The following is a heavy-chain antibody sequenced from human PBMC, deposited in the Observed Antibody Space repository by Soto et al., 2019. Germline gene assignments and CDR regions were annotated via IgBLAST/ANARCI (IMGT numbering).Heavy chain of an antibody. J-gene: IGHJ6*01. V-gene: IGHV1-2*02. CDR1: GYIFNDYY. CDR3: ATDTYNYSGMDV. CDR2: INPYNGGA. Sequence: SSVKVSCKASGYIFNDYYIHWVRQAPGQGLEWMGWINPYNGGANFAQEFQGRVTMTRDTSLSIVYMEVTRLTYDDTAVYYCATDTYNYSGMDVR.